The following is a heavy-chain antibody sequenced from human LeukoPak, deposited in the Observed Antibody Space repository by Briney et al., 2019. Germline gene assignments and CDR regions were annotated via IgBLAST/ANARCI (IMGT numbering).Heavy chain of an antibody. D-gene: IGHD6-13*01. CDR2: IYYSGST. J-gene: IGHJ3*02. CDR1: GGSISSYY. CDR3: ARRERNSSSTRWVGAFDI. V-gene: IGHV4-59*08. Sequence: PSETLSLTCTVSGGSISSYYWSWIRQPPGKGLEWIGYIYYSGSTNYNPSLKSRVTISVDTSKNQFSLKLSSVTAADTAVYYCARRERNSSSTRWVGAFDIWGQGTMVTVSS.